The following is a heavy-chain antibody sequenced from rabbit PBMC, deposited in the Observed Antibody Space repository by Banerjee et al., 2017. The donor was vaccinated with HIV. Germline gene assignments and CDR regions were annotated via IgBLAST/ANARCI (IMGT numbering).Heavy chain of an antibody. CDR1: GIDFSSYYY. CDR2: IDTSRGST. D-gene: IGHD4-1*01. Sequence: QSLEESGGDLVKPGASLTLTCTASGIDFSSYYYMCWVRQAPGKGPEWIACIDTSRGSTYYASWAKGRFTISKTSSTTVTLQMTSLTAADTATYFCARGSDSSGWGRYFNLWGPGTLVTVS. V-gene: IGHV1S40*01. CDR3: ARGSDSSGWGRYFNL. J-gene: IGHJ4*01.